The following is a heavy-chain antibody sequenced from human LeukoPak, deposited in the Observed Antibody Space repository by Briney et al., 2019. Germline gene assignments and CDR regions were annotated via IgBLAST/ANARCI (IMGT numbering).Heavy chain of an antibody. V-gene: IGHV3-48*03. CDR3: ARVEGYCSGGSCLYYYGMDV. CDR2: ISSSGSTI. D-gene: IGHD2-15*01. CDR1: GFTFSSYE. J-gene: IGHJ6*02. Sequence: GGSLRLSCAASGFTFSSYEMNWVRQAPGKGLEWVSYISSSGSTIYYADSVKGRFTISRDNAKNSLYLQMNSLRAEDTAVYYCARVEGYCSGGSCLYYYGMDVWGQGTTVTVSS.